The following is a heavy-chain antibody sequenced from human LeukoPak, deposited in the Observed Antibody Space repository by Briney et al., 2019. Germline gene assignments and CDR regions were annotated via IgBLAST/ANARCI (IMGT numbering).Heavy chain of an antibody. CDR3: TTEIGDYVLGDY. CDR1: GFTFSNAW. D-gene: IGHD4-17*01. J-gene: IGHJ4*02. CDR2: IKSKTDGGTT. Sequence: GGSLRLSCAASGFTFSNAWMSWVRQAPGKGLEWVGRIKSKTDGGTTDYAAPVKGRFTISRDDSKNTLYLQMNSLKTEDTAVYYCTTEIGDYVLGDYWGQRTLVTVSS. V-gene: IGHV3-15*01.